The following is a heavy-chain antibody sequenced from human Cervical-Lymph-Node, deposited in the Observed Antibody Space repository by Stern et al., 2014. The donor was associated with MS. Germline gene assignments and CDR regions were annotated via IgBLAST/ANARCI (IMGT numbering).Heavy chain of an antibody. CDR1: GYTFTGYY. CDR2: INPNSCGT. CDR3: ARVAPALGYGMDV. V-gene: IGHV1-2*04. Sequence: QVQLVQSGAEVKKAGASVKVSCKASGYTFTGYYINWVRQAPGQGLEWMGWINPNSCGTGYSQKFQGWVPMTRDTSISTAYMELNRLRSDETAVYYCARVAPALGYGMDVWGQGTTVIVSS. J-gene: IGHJ6*02.